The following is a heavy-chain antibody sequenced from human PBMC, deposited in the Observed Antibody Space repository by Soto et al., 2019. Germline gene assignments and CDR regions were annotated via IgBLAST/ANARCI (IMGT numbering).Heavy chain of an antibody. CDR2: FIPVFTTA. CDR1: GGSFSTYG. Sequence: QVQLVQSGAEVKKPGSSVKVSCKASGGSFSTYGISWVRQAPGQGLEWMGGFIPVFTTAKYAQKFQGRVSTTADESTDTAYMELSSLRSEDTAVYFCARDGVDVSRTTVRHGALDIWGQGTVVTVSS. V-gene: IGHV1-69*01. CDR3: ARDGVDVSRTTVRHGALDI. D-gene: IGHD4-17*01. J-gene: IGHJ3*02.